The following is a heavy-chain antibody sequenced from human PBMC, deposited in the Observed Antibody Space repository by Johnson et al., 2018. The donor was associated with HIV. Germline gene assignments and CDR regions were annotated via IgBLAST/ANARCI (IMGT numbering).Heavy chain of an antibody. Sequence: QMLLVESGGGVVQPGRSLRLSCAASGFTFSSYAMHWVRPAPGKGLAWVAVIWYDGSNKYYADYVKGRFTISRDNSKNTLYRQMESLGVEDTAIYYCAKAWELLGRRAALDIWGQGTMVTVSS. D-gene: IGHD1-26*01. CDR3: AKAWELLGRRAALDI. CDR2: IWYDGSNK. V-gene: IGHV3-33*06. CDR1: GFTFSSYA. J-gene: IGHJ3*02.